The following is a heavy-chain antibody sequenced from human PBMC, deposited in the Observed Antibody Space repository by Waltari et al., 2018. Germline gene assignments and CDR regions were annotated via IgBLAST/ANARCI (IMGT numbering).Heavy chain of an antibody. CDR1: GYSISSGYY. D-gene: IGHD3-3*01. J-gene: IGHJ4*02. Sequence: QVQLQESGPGLVKPSETLSLTCAVSGYSISSGYYWGWIRQPPGKGLEWIRSIYHSGSTYYNPSLKSRVTISVDTSKNQFSLKLSSVTAADTAVYYCASPIFGVVNTGGPFDYWGQGTLVTVSS. CDR2: IYHSGST. V-gene: IGHV4-38-2*01. CDR3: ASPIFGVVNTGGPFDY.